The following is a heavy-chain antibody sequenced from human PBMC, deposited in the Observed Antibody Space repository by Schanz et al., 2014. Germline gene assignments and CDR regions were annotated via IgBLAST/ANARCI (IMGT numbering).Heavy chain of an antibody. V-gene: IGHV3-9*02. D-gene: IGHD3-10*01. J-gene: IGHJ3*02. CDR2: VSRSTPDI. CDR1: GFNSDDYA. CDR3: AKGRFGELSAFDI. Sequence: EVQVVESGGGLVQPGGSLRLSCTASGFNSDDYAMHWVRQAPGKGLEWVSYVSRSTPDIYYADSVKGRFTISRDNSKNTLYLQMNSLRAEDTAVYYCAKGRFGELSAFDIWGQGTMVTVSS.